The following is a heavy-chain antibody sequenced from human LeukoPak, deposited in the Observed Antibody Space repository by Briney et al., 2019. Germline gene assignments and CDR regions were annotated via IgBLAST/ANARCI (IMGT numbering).Heavy chain of an antibody. V-gene: IGHV3-30*04. J-gene: IGHJ4*02. D-gene: IGHD5-18*01. CDR3: ARDLFRTAMANY. CDR2: ISYDGSNK. CDR1: GFTFGSYA. Sequence: GGSLILSCAASGFTFGSYAMHWVRQAPGKGLEWVAVISYDGSNKYYADSVKGRLTISRDNSKNTLYLQMNSLRAEDTAVYYCARDLFRTAMANYWGQGTLVTVSS.